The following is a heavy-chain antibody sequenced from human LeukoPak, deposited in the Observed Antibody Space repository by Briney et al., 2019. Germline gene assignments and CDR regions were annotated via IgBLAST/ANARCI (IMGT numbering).Heavy chain of an antibody. CDR3: AEGLSGLASSGAV. CDR2: INHSGST. D-gene: IGHD3-22*01. CDR1: GGGSCGYS. J-gene: IGHJ6*01. Sequence: PPETPSLTPAVLGGGSCGYSSGGICQPPGKGLEWIGEINHSGSTNYNPSLKSRVTISEDTSKNRFSLNLSSVTAADTAVYSGAEGLSGLASSGAVWGQGTTVTVSS. V-gene: IGHV4-34*01.